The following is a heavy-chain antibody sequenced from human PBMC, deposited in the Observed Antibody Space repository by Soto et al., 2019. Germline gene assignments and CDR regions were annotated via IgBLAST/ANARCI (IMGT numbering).Heavy chain of an antibody. V-gene: IGHV4-39*01. CDR2: IYYSGST. D-gene: IGHD6-6*01. Sequence: SETLSLTCTVSGGSISSSSYYWGWIRQPPGKGLEWIGSIYYSGSTYYNPSLKSRVTISVDTSKNQFSLKLSSVTAADTAVYYCARHPRHGSSLDYWGQGTLVTVSS. CDR1: GGSISSSSYY. J-gene: IGHJ4*02. CDR3: ARHPRHGSSLDY.